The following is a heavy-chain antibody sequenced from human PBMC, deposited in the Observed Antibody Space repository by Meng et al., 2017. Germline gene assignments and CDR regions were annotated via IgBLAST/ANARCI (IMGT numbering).Heavy chain of an antibody. CDR1: GFTFSAYR. Sequence: GGSLRLSCAASGFTFSAYRMHWVRQAPGKGLEWVSSISTSSIYIYYANSVKGRFTISRDNAKNSLYLQMNSLRAEDTAVYCCARVGSSWSIDYWGQGTLVTVSS. V-gene: IGHV3-21*01. CDR3: ARVGSSWSIDY. CDR2: ISTSSIYI. J-gene: IGHJ4*02. D-gene: IGHD6-13*01.